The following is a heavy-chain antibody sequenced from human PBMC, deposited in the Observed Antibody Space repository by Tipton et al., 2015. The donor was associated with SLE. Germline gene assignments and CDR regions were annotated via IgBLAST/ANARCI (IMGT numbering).Heavy chain of an antibody. V-gene: IGHV4-59*12. CDR1: GGSISSYY. CDR3: ARAQGFSSGWYSDWYFDL. J-gene: IGHJ2*01. Sequence: TLSLTCTVSGGSISSYYWSWIRQPPGKGLEWIGYIYYSGSTNYNPSLKSRVTISVDTSKNQFSLKLSSVTAADTAVYYCARAQGFSSGWYSDWYFDLWGRGTLVTVSS. CDR2: IYYSGST. D-gene: IGHD6-19*01.